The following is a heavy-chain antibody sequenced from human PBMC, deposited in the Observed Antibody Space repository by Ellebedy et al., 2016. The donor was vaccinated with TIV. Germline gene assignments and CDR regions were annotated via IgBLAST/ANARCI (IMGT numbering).Heavy chain of an antibody. D-gene: IGHD4-17*01. CDR2: IYHSGST. Sequence: MPSETLSLTCTVSGGSISSSSYYWGWIRQPPGKGLEWIGNIYHSGSTNYIPSLKSRVTISVDTSKSQFSLKLTSVTAADTAVYYCAKARDYGDFELGSWGQGTLVTVSS. J-gene: IGHJ5*02. CDR3: AKARDYGDFELGS. CDR1: GGSISSSSYY. V-gene: IGHV4-39*01.